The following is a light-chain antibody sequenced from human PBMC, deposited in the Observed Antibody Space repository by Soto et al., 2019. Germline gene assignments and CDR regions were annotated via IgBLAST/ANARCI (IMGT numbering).Light chain of an antibody. CDR3: SSYTNINTRAWG. CDR1: SGDIGSYNR. CDR2: EVT. J-gene: IGLJ1*01. V-gene: IGLV2-14*01. Sequence: QSLLTQPASVSGSPGQSITISCTGTSGDIGSYNRVSWYQQHPGKAPKLIIYEVTDRPSGVSNRFSGSKSGNTASLTISGLQAEDEAEYYCSSYTNINTRAWGVGNGTKVTVL.